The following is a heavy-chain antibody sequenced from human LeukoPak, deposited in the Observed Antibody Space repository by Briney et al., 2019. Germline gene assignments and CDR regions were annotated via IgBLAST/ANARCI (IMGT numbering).Heavy chain of an antibody. Sequence: SETLSLTCTVSGGSISSSSYYWGWIRQPPGKGLEWIGSIYYSGSTYYNPSLKSRVTISVDTSKNQFSLKLSSVTAADTAVHYCARHAKERRALVGAIDYWGQGTLVTVSS. V-gene: IGHV4-39*01. CDR1: GGSISSSSYY. CDR3: ARHAKERRALVGAIDY. J-gene: IGHJ4*02. CDR2: IYYSGST. D-gene: IGHD1-26*01.